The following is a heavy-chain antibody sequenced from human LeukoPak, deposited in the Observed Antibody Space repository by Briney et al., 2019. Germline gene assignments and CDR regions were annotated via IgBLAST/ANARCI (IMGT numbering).Heavy chain of an antibody. V-gene: IGHV1-69*05. Sequence: SVKISCKASGGTFSTYAISWVRQAPGQGLEWMGRIIPIFGTANYAQKFQGRDTITTDESTSTAHMELSSLRSEDTAVYYCARVGVEWELRDYWGQGTLVTVSS. D-gene: IGHD1-26*01. CDR3: ARVGVEWELRDY. J-gene: IGHJ4*02. CDR1: GGTFSTYA. CDR2: IIPIFGTA.